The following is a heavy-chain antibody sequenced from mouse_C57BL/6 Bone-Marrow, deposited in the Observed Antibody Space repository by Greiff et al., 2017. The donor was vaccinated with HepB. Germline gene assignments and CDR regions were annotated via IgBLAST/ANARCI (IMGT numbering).Heavy chain of an antibody. CDR1: EYEFPSHD. J-gene: IGHJ4*01. Sequence: EVKLVESGGGLVQPGESLKLSCESNEYEFPSHDMSWVRKTPENRLELVAAINSDGGSTYYPDTMERRFIISRDNTKKTLYLQMSSLRSEDTALYYCARHGHYGSRGDYAMDYWGQGTSVTVSS. D-gene: IGHD1-1*01. V-gene: IGHV5-2*01. CDR2: INSDGGST. CDR3: ARHGHYGSRGDYAMDY.